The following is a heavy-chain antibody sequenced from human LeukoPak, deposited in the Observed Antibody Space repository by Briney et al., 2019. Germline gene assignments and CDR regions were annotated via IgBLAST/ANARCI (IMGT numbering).Heavy chain of an antibody. D-gene: IGHD2-15*01. V-gene: IGHV1-2*02. CDR2: INPNSGGT. Sequence: EASVKVSCKASGYTFTGYYMHWVRQAPGQGLEWMGWINPNSGGTNYAQKFQGRVTMTRDTSISTAYMELSRLRSDDTAVYYCARFPVHGLLLAELNWFDPWGQGTLVTVSS. CDR1: GYTFTGYY. J-gene: IGHJ5*02. CDR3: ARFPVHGLLLAELNWFDP.